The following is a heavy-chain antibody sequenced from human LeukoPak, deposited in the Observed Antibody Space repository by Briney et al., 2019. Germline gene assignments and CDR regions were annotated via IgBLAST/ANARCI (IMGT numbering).Heavy chain of an antibody. D-gene: IGHD2-15*01. CDR2: ISGSGGST. CDR1: GFTFSSYA. Sequence: GGSLRLSCAASGFTFSSYAMSWVRQAPGKGLEWVSAISGSGGSTYYADSVKGRFTISRDNSKNTLYLQMNSLRAEDTAVYYCAKVLRFVVAATPYYFDYWGQGTLVTVSS. CDR3: AKVLRFVVAATPYYFDY. V-gene: IGHV3-23*01. J-gene: IGHJ4*02.